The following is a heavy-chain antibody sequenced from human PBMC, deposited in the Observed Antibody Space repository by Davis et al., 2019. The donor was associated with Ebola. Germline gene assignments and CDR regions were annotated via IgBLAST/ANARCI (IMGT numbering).Heavy chain of an antibody. V-gene: IGHV7-4-1*02. J-gene: IGHJ6*04. CDR1: GYTFTSYA. CDR2: INTNTGNP. Sequence: VKVSCKASGYTFTSYAMNWVRQAPGQGLEWMGWINTNTGNPTYAQGFTGRFVFSLDTSVSTAYLQISSLKAEDTAVYYCARDLVAGTYYYYYAMDVWGKGTTVTVSS. D-gene: IGHD6-19*01. CDR3: ARDLVAGTYYYYYAMDV.